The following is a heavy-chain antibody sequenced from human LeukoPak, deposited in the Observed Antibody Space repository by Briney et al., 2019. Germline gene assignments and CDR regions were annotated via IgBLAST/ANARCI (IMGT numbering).Heavy chain of an antibody. J-gene: IGHJ4*02. V-gene: IGHV3-30-3*01. CDR2: ISYDGSNK. CDR3: ARSRVATKEFDY. Sequence: GGCLRLSCAASGFTFNNYAMHWVRRAPGKGLEWVAVISYDGSNKYYADSVKGRFTISRGNSKNTLYLQMNSLRAEDTAVFYCARSRVATKEFDYWGQGTLVTVSS. CDR1: GFTFNNYA. D-gene: IGHD5-24*01.